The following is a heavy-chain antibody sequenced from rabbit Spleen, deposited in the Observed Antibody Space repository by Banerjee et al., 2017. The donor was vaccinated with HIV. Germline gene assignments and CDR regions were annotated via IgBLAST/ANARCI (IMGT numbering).Heavy chain of an antibody. V-gene: IGHV1S40*01. D-gene: IGHD4-1*01. Sequence: QSLEESGGDLVKPGASLTLTCTASGVSFSISSYMCWVRQAPGKGLEWIGYIDPIFHVTTYASWVNGRFSISRENTQNTVSLQMNSLTAADTATYFCVREVAARFNLWGPGTLVTVS. CDR2: IDPIFHVTT. CDR1: GVSFSISSY. CDR3: VREVAARFNL. J-gene: IGHJ4*01.